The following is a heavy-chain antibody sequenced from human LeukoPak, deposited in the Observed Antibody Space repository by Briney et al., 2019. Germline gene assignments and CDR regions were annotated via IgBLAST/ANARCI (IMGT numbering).Heavy chain of an antibody. J-gene: IGHJ4*02. D-gene: IGHD1-1*01. CDR3: TTDKGTHY. CDR2: IKSRTDGGTT. V-gene: IGHV3-15*01. CDR1: GFTFSNAW. Sequence: GGSLRLSCAASGFTFSNAWMTWVRQAQGKGKDWVGRIKSRTDGGTTDHAAPVKGRFTISKDDSENTLYLQMNSLKTEDTAIYYCTTDKGTHYWGQGTLVTVSS.